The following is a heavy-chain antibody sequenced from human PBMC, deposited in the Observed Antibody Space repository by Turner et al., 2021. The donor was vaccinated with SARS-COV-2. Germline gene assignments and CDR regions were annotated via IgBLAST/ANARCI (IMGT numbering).Heavy chain of an antibody. Sequence: QVQLVQSGAEVKKPGASVKVYCKVSGYTLTSYGISWVRQAPGQGLEWMGWISGYKGNTNYAQKLQGRVTMTTDTSTSTAYMELRSLRSDDTAVYYCANGGNSVSWFDPWGQGTLVTVSS. D-gene: IGHD2-21*02. CDR2: ISGYKGNT. J-gene: IGHJ5*02. CDR3: ANGGNSVSWFDP. V-gene: IGHV1-18*04. CDR1: GYTLTSYG.